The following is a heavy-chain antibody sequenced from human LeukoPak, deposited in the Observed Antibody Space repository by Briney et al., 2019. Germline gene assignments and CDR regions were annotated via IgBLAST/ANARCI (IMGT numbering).Heavy chain of an antibody. CDR3: ARRAGSGPRDYFDY. J-gene: IGHJ4*02. CDR1: GGSISSYY. D-gene: IGHD3-10*01. Sequence: PSETLSLTCTVSGGSISSYYWSWIRQPPGKGLEWIGYIYYSGSTNYNPSLKSRVTISVDTSKNQFSLKLSSVTAADTAVYYCARRAGSGPRDYFDYWGQGTLITVSS. CDR2: IYYSGST. V-gene: IGHV4-59*08.